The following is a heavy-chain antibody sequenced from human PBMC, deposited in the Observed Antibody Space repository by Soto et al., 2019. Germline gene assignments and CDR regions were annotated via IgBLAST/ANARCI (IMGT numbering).Heavy chain of an antibody. CDR3: ARDPRPRKRPYYYYGMDV. J-gene: IGHJ6*02. CDR1: GGTFSSYA. CDR2: IIPIFGTA. Sequence: SVKVSCKATGGTFSSYAISWVRQAPGQVLEWMGGIIPIFGTANYAQKFQGRVTITADESTSTAYMELSSLRSEDTAVYYCARDPRPRKRPYYYYGMDVWGQGTTVTVSS. V-gene: IGHV1-69*13.